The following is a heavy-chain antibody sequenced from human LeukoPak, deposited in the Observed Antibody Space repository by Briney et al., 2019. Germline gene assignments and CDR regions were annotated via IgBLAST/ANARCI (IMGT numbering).Heavy chain of an antibody. J-gene: IGHJ6*02. CDR2: INHSGST. CDR3: SRVSGRITMVRGVLTRSRMDV. V-gene: IGHV4-34*01. D-gene: IGHD3-10*01. CDR1: GGSFSGYY. Sequence: PSETLSLTCAVYGGSFSGYYWSWLPQPPGKGRVWIGEINHSGSTNYTPSLKSRVSVSVQSPKNQFSLKLSSVTAADTAVYYCSRVSGRITMVRGVLTRSRMDVWGQGTTVTVSS.